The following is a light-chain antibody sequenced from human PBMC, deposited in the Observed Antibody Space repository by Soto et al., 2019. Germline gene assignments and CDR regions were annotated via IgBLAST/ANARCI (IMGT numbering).Light chain of an antibody. V-gene: IGKV1-5*03. CDR2: KAS. J-gene: IGKJ1*01. CDR3: QQYNSYSRT. Sequence: DIQMTQPPSTLSGSVGDRVTITCRASQTISSWLAWYQQKPGKAPKLLIYKASTLKSGVPSRFSGSGSGTEFTLTINSLQPDDFATYFCQQYNSYSRTFGQGTKVDIK. CDR1: QTISSW.